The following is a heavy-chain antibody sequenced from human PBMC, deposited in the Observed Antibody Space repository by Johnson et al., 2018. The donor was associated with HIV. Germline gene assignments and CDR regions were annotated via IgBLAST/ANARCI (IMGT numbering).Heavy chain of an antibody. Sequence: QVHLVESGGGVVQPGRSLRLSCAASGFTFSSYGMHWVRQAPGKGLEWVAFIRYDGSNKYYADSVKGRFTISRDNSKNTLYLQMNSLRAEDTAVYYCAKDPYSGSPIDIWGQGTMVTVSS. CDR1: GFTFSSYG. D-gene: IGHD1-26*01. CDR3: AKDPYSGSPIDI. CDR2: IRYDGSNK. J-gene: IGHJ3*02. V-gene: IGHV3-30*02.